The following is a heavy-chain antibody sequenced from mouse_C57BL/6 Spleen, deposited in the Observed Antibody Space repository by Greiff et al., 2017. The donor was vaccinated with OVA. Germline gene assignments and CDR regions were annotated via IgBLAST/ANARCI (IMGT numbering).Heavy chain of an antibody. CDR2: IYPGDGDT. CDR3: ASFYYYGSSYDWYFDV. J-gene: IGHJ1*03. Sequence: VQLKQSGPELVKPGASVKISCKASGYAFSSSWMNWVKQRPGKGLEWIGRIYPGDGDTNYNGKFKGKATLTADKSSSTAYMQLSSLTSEDSAVYFCASFYYYGSSYDWYFDVWGTGTTVTVSS. CDR1: GYAFSSSW. V-gene: IGHV1-82*01. D-gene: IGHD1-1*01.